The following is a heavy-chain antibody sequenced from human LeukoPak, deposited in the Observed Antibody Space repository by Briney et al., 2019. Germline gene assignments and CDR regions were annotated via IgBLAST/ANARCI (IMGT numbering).Heavy chain of an antibody. Sequence: ASVKVSCKASGYTFTSYDINWVRQATGQGLEWMGWMNPNSGNTGYAQKFQGRVTITADESTSTAYMELSSLRSEDTAVYYCARDKTATFDYWGQGTLVTVSS. CDR2: MNPNSGNT. CDR3: ARDKTATFDY. D-gene: IGHD1-1*01. J-gene: IGHJ4*02. V-gene: IGHV1-8*01. CDR1: GYTFTSYD.